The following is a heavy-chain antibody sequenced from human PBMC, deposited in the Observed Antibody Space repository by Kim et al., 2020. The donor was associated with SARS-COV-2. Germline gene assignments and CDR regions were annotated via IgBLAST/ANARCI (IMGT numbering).Heavy chain of an antibody. V-gene: IGHV1-46*01. J-gene: IGHJ4*02. CDR2: INPSGGST. CDR3: ARDPRFWSGYYSPYYFDY. CDR1: GYTFTSYY. Sequence: ASVKVSCKASGYTFTSYYMHWVRQAPGQGLEWMGIINPSGGSTSYAQKFQDRVTMTRDTSTSTVYMELSSLRSEDTAVYYCARDPRFWSGYYSPYYFDYWGQGTLVTVSS. D-gene: IGHD3-3*01.